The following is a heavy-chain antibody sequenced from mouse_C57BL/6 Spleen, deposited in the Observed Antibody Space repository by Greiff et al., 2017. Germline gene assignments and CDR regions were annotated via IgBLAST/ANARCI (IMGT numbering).Heavy chain of an antibody. Sequence: QVQLQQSGAELVKPGASVKISCKASGYAFSSSWMNWVKQRPGKGLEWIGQIYPGDGDTNYNGKFKGKATLTADKSYSTAYMPLSSLTSEDSAVYFCARRDYGSSYWYFDVWGTGTTVTVSS. CDR2: IYPGDGDT. CDR1: GYAFSSSW. D-gene: IGHD1-1*01. V-gene: IGHV1-80*01. CDR3: ARRDYGSSYWYFDV. J-gene: IGHJ1*03.